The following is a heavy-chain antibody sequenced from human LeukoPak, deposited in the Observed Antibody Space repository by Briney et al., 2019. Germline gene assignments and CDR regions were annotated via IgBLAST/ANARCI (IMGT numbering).Heavy chain of an antibody. V-gene: IGHV4-4*07. Sequence: SETLSLTCTVSGGSISYYYWNWIRQPAGKGLEWIGRIYTSGRTYYNPSLKSRVSMSVDTSKNQFSLKLSSVTAADTAVYYCARRGPPRTMLRGVKSGWFDPWGQGTLVTVSS. D-gene: IGHD3-10*01. CDR1: GGSISYYY. CDR2: IYTSGRT. J-gene: IGHJ5*02. CDR3: ARRGPPRTMLRGVKSGWFDP.